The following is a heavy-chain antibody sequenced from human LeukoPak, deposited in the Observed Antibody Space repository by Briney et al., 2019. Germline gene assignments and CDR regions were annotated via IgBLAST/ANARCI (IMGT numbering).Heavy chain of an antibody. CDR1: GFIVGNNY. CDR2: IYSGGSI. CDR3: ARDDFGGPSGY. J-gene: IGHJ4*02. Sequence: PGGSLRLSCAVSGFIVGNNYMSWVRQAPGKGLEWVSVIYSGGSIYYADSVKGRFTISRDSSKNTLYLQMNSLRVEDTAVYYCARDDFGGPSGYWGQGTQVIVSS. V-gene: IGHV3-66*01. D-gene: IGHD4-23*01.